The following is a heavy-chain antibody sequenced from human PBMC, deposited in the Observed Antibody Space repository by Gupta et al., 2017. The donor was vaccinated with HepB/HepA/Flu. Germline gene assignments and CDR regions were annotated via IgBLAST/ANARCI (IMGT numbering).Heavy chain of an antibody. J-gene: IGHJ3*02. V-gene: IGHV2-26*01. Sequence: QVTLKESGPVLVKPTETLTLTCTVSGFSVSNSRMGVSWIRQPPGKALEWLAHIFSNDEKAYTTSLKSRLTISKDASKSQVILTMTNMDPVDTATYYCARIPHTVIVPSEAFDIWGQGTMVTVSS. CDR1: GFSVSNSRMG. CDR2: IFSNDEK. CDR3: ARIPHTVIVPSEAFDI. D-gene: IGHD3-22*01.